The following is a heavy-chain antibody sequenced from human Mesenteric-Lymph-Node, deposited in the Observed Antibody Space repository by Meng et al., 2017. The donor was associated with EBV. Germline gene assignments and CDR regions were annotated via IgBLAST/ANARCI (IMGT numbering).Heavy chain of an antibody. V-gene: IGHV4-4*02. J-gene: IGHJ4*02. Sequence: QVQRQESGPGLGKPSGTLSLTCAVSSGSISSSNWWSWVRQPPGKGLEWIGEIYHNGNTNYNPSLKSRVTISVDKSKNQFSLKLNSVTAADTAVYYCARADSSGPWHFDYWGQGTLVTVSS. CDR3: ARADSSGPWHFDY. D-gene: IGHD3-22*01. CDR1: SGSISSSNW. CDR2: IYHNGNT.